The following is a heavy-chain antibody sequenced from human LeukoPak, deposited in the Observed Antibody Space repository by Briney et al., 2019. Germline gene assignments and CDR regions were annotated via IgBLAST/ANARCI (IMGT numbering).Heavy chain of an antibody. Sequence: TGGSLRLSCAASGFPFSSYSMNWVRQAPGEGLEWGSYISSSRTTSYADSVKGRFTISRDNAKNALYLQMNSLRAEDTAVYYCAKRESYCSGGSCYSPTYYFDYWGQGTLVTVSS. J-gene: IGHJ4*02. V-gene: IGHV3-48*01. D-gene: IGHD2-15*01. CDR2: ISSSRTT. CDR1: GFPFSSYS. CDR3: AKRESYCSGGSCYSPTYYFDY.